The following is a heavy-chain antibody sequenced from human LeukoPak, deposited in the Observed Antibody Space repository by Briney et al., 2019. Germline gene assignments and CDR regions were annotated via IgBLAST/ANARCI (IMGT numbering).Heavy chain of an antibody. D-gene: IGHD3-22*01. V-gene: IGHV4-59*01. CDR1: GGSISSYC. CDR3: AREGAYDNSLDY. J-gene: IGHJ4*02. CDR2: IYDSGST. Sequence: PSETLSLTCTVSGGSISSYCWSWIRQPPGKGLEWIGYIYDSGSTNYNPSLKSRLTISIDTSKNQFSLKLTSVTAADTAVYYCAREGAYDNSLDYWGQGTLVTVSS.